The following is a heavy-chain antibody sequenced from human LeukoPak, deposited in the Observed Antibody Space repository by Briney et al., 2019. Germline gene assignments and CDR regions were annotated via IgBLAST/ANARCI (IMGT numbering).Heavy chain of an antibody. CDR1: GYTLTELS. CDR3: ATFLGYCSSTSCYTFDY. J-gene: IGHJ4*02. Sequence: GASVKVSCKVSGYTLTELSMHWVRQAPGKGLEWMGGFDPEDGETIYAQKFQGRVTMTEDTSTDTAYMELSSLRSEDTAVYYCATFLGYCSSTSCYTFDYWGQGTLVTVSS. D-gene: IGHD2-2*02. V-gene: IGHV1-24*01. CDR2: FDPEDGET.